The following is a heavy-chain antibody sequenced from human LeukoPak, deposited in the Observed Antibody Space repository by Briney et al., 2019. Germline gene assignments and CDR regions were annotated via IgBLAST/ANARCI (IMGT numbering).Heavy chain of an antibody. CDR2: IYYSGST. V-gene: IGHV4-38-2*02. CDR1: GYSISSGYY. D-gene: IGHD3-3*01. Sequence: SETLSLTCNVSGYSISSGYYWGWIRQPPGKGLEWIGSIYYSGSTYYNPSLKSRVTISVDTSKNQFSLKLSSVTAADTAVYYCARDLRGEYYDFWSGYYYYMDVWGKGTTVTVSS. J-gene: IGHJ6*03. CDR3: ARDLRGEYYDFWSGYYYYMDV.